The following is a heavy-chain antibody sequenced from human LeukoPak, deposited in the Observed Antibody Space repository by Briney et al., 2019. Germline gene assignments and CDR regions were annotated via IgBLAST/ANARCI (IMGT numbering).Heavy chain of an antibody. Sequence: GGSLRLSCAASGFTFSSYNMNWVRQAPGKGLEWVSYISTSSSTTYYADSVKGRFTLSRDNAKNSLCLQMNSLRDEDTAVYYCARGSGSYYDYWGQGILVTVSS. CDR3: ARGSGSYYDY. V-gene: IGHV3-48*02. D-gene: IGHD3-10*01. CDR1: GFTFSSYN. J-gene: IGHJ4*02. CDR2: ISTSSSTT.